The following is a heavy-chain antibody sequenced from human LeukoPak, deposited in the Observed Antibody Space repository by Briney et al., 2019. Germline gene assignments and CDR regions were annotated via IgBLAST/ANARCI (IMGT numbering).Heavy chain of an antibody. J-gene: IGHJ4*02. CDR3: ARASHDYGDYSHFDY. D-gene: IGHD4-17*01. CDR2: IYHSGST. V-gene: IGHV4-4*02. Sequence: PSGTLSLTCAVSGGSISSRNWWSWVRQPPGKGLEWIGVIYHSGSTNYNPSLKTRVTISVDKSKNQFSLKLSSVTAADTAVYYCARASHDYGDYSHFDYWGQGTLVTVSS. CDR1: GGSISSRNW.